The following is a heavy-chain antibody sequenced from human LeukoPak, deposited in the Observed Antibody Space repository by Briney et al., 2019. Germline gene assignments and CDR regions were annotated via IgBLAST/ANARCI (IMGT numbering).Heavy chain of an antibody. CDR3: AKGGRSLNYYYMDV. V-gene: IGHV3-53*01. CDR1: GFTVSSNY. J-gene: IGHJ6*03. CDR2: IYGGGST. Sequence: GGSLRLSCAASGFTVSSNYMSWVRQAPGKGLEWVSVIYGGGSTYYADSVKGRFTISRDNSKNTLYLQMNSLRAEDTAVYYCAKGGRSLNYYYMDVWGKGTTVTVSS. D-gene: IGHD3-16*01.